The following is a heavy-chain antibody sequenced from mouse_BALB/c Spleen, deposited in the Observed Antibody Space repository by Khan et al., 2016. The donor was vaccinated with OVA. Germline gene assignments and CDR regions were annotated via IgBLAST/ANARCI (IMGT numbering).Heavy chain of an antibody. CDR3: ALYGNYLYAMDY. J-gene: IGHJ4*01. CDR2: IDPEHGHI. D-gene: IGHD2-1*01. V-gene: IGHV14-1*02. CDR1: GFNIKDYY. Sequence: VQLQQSGAELVRPGALVKLSCKASGFNIKDYYMHWVKQRPEQGPEWIGWIDPEHGHIIYDPKFQDKASITADTSSNTAYLQLSSLTSEDTAVYYCALYGNYLYAMDYWGQGTSVTVSS.